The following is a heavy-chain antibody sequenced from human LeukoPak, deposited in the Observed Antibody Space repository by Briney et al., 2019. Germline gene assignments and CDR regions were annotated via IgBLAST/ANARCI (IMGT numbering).Heavy chain of an antibody. CDR3: ATSLGPLTEY. J-gene: IGHJ4*02. Sequence: GGSLRLSCAASGFAFSSNWMHWVRQTPGKGLVWVSRINRGGSGTSSAASVEGRFTISRDNVKTTLYLQIDSLRAADTAVYYCATSLGPLTEYWGQGTLVTVSS. CDR1: GFAFSSNW. V-gene: IGHV3-74*01. CDR2: INRGGSGT. D-gene: IGHD7-27*01.